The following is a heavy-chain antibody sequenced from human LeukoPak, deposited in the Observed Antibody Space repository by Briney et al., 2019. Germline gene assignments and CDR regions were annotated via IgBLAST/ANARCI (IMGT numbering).Heavy chain of an antibody. CDR1: GGSISSGGYY. V-gene: IGHV4-31*03. CDR3: ASSSSRRRYFDY. CDR2: IYYSGST. D-gene: IGHD6-13*01. Sequence: SETLSLTCTVSGGSISSGGYYWSWLRQHPGTGLEWIGYIYYSGSTYYNPSLKSRVTISVDTSKNQFSLKLSSVTAADTAVYYCASSSSRRRYFDYWGQGTLVTVSS. J-gene: IGHJ4*02.